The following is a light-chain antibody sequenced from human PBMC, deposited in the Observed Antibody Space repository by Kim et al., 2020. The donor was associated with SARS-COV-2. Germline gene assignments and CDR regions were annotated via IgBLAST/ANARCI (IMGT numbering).Light chain of an antibody. J-gene: IGLJ3*02. CDR2: RNN. Sequence: ELTQPPSASGTPGQRVTISCSGSSTNIGSNYVYWYQQLPGTAPKLLIYRNNQRPSGVPDRFSGSKSGTSASLAISGLRSEDEADYYCAAWDDSLSGSWVFGGGTQLTVL. CDR1: STNIGSNY. CDR3: AAWDDSLSGSWV. V-gene: IGLV1-47*01.